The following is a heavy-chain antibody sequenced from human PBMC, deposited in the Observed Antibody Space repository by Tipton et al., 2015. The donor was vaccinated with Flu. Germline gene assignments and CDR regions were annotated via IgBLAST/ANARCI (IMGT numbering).Heavy chain of an antibody. CDR1: GGSISSSSYY. CDR3: ARGPKSIVGATGGWFDP. J-gene: IGHJ5*02. Sequence: TLSLTCTVSGGSISSSSYYWGWIRQPPGKGLEWIGSIYHSGSTNYNPSLKSRVTISVDTSKNQFSLKLSSVTAADTAVYYCARGPKSIVGATGGWFDPWGQGTLVTVSS. D-gene: IGHD1-26*01. V-gene: IGHV4-39*07. CDR2: IYHSGST.